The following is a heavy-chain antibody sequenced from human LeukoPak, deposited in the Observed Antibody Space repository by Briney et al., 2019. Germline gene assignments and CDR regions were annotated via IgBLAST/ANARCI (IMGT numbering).Heavy chain of an antibody. CDR2: ISWNSGSI. D-gene: IGHD6-13*01. CDR1: GLTFDDYV. Sequence: GGALRLSRAATGLTFDDYVMHWLRQAPGKGVDGVSGISWNSGSIGYADSVKGRFTISRDNAKNSLYLQMNSLRAEDTALYYCAKAQYSSRPSGFDPWGQGTLVTVSS. J-gene: IGHJ5*02. V-gene: IGHV3-9*01. CDR3: AKAQYSSRPSGFDP.